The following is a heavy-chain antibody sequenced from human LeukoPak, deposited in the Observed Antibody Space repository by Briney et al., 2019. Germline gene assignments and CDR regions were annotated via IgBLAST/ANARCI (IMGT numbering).Heavy chain of an antibody. D-gene: IGHD3-9*01. J-gene: IGHJ4*02. V-gene: IGHV4-38-2*02. CDR3: ARERRYFADY. CDR1: GYSISSGYY. Sequence: SETLSLTCTVSGYSISSGYYWGWIRRPPGKGLEWIGSIYHSGSTYYNPSLKSRVTISVDTSKNQFSLKLSSVTAADTAVYYCARERRYFADYWGQGTLVTVSS. CDR2: IYHSGST.